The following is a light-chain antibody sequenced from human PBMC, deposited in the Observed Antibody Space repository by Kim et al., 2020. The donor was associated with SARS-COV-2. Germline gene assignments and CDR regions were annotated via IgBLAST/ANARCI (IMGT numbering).Light chain of an antibody. CDR3: YSTERRGNYSV. CDR2: EDN. J-gene: IGLJ1*01. CDR1: ALPEKY. Sequence: SYELTQPPSVSVSPGQTARITCSGDALPEKYSSWYQQKSGQAPVLVIYEDNKRPSGIPRRFSGSSSGTLATLTISGAQVEDEADYYCYSTERRGNYSVFGTGTKVTVL. V-gene: IGLV3-10*01.